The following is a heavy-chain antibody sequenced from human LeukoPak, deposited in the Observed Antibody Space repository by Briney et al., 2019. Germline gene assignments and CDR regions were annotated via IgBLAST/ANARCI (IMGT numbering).Heavy chain of an antibody. D-gene: IGHD6-19*01. CDR2: IKQDGSEK. J-gene: IGHJ6*03. Sequence: HPGGSLRLSCAASGFTFSSYWMSWVRQAPGKGLEWVANIKQDGSEKYYVDSVKGRFTISRDNAKNSLYLQMNSLRAEDTAVYYCARDALYSSGPFYYYYMDVWGKGTTVTVSS. CDR1: GFTFSSYW. V-gene: IGHV3-7*01. CDR3: ARDALYSSGPFYYYYMDV.